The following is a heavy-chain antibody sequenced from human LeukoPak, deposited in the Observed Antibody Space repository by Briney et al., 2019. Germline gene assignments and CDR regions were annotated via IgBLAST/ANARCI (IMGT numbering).Heavy chain of an antibody. V-gene: IGHV5-51*01. CDR2: IYPGDSDT. CDR3: ARRAAEWELLDR. D-gene: IGHD1-26*01. CDR1: GYSFTSYW. Sequence: ESLKISCKGSGYSFTSYWVGWVRQMAGKGLEWMGIIYPGDSDTRYSPSFQGQVTISADKSISTAYLQWSSLKASDTAMYYCARRAAEWELLDRWGQGTLVTVSS. J-gene: IGHJ5*02.